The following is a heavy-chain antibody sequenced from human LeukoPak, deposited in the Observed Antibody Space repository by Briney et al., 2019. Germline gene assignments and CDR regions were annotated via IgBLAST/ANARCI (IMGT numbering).Heavy chain of an antibody. Sequence: GGSLRLSCAASGFTSSSYSMIWVRQAPGKGLELVSSISGTSSYIYYADSVKGRFTISRDNAKNSLYLQMNSLRAEDTAVYYCVSSPRVAAQDVWGKGTTVTVSS. D-gene: IGHD6-6*01. CDR3: VSSPRVAAQDV. V-gene: IGHV3-21*01. CDR2: ISGTSSYI. CDR1: GFTSSSYS. J-gene: IGHJ6*04.